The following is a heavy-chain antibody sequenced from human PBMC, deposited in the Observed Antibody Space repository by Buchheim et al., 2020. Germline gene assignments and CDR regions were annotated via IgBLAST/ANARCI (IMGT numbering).Heavy chain of an antibody. V-gene: IGHV4-39*07. J-gene: IGHJ4*02. CDR1: GGSISSSSYY. D-gene: IGHD4-23*01. Sequence: QLQLQESGPGLVKPSETLSLTCTVSGGSISSSSYYWGWIRQPPGKGLEWIGTIYYSGNTYHNPSLKSRVTISVDTSKNKFFLRLSSVTAADTAVYYCASPVGQYYFDYWGQGTL. CDR2: IYYSGNT. CDR3: ASPVGQYYFDY.